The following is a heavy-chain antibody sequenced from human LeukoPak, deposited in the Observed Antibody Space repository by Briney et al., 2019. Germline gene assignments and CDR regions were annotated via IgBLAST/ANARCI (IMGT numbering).Heavy chain of an antibody. Sequence: GGSLRLSCAASGFTFSSYAMSWVRQAPGKGLEWVSAISGSGGSTYYADSVKGRFTISKDNAKNSLYLQMNSLRAEDTAVYYCARDYGGSSPFDYWGQGTLVTVSS. CDR2: ISGSGGST. V-gene: IGHV3-23*01. J-gene: IGHJ4*02. CDR1: GFTFSSYA. CDR3: ARDYGGSSPFDY. D-gene: IGHD4-23*01.